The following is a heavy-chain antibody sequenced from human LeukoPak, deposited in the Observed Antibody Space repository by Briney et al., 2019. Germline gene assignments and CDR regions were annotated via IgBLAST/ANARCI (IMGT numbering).Heavy chain of an antibody. J-gene: IGHJ4*02. D-gene: IGHD6-13*01. V-gene: IGHV3-30*04. CDR2: ISYDGSNK. CDR1: GFTFSSYA. CDR3: AKSPAAGFYFDY. Sequence: GGSLRLSCAASGFTFSSYAMHWVRQAPGKGLEWVAVISYDGSNKYYADSVKGRFTISRDNSKNTLYLQMNSLRAEDTAVYYCAKSPAAGFYFDYWGQGTLVTVSS.